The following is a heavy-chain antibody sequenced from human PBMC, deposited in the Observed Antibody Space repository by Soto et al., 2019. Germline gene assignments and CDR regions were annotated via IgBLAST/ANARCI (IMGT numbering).Heavy chain of an antibody. CDR2: IIPISGTA. J-gene: IGHJ6*01. Sequence: SVKVSCKASVGTFSSYASSCVRQAPGQELEWMGGIIPISGTANYAQKFQGRVTITADESTSTAYMELSSLRSEDTAVYYCARSQGSSTSLEIYYYYYYGMEVWGQGTTVTVSS. CDR1: VGTFSSYA. D-gene: IGHD2-2*01. CDR3: ARSQGSSTSLEIYYYYYYGMEV. V-gene: IGHV1-69*13.